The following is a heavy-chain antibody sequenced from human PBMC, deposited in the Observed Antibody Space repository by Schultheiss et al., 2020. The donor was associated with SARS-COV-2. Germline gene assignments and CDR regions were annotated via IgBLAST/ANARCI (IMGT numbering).Heavy chain of an antibody. CDR3: AATPLNYVWGSYRGWAFDI. Sequence: SVKVSCKASGYTFTSYYMHWVRQAPGQGLEWMGGIIPIFGTANYAQKFQGRVTITADESTSTAYMELSSLRSEDTAVYFCAATPLNYVWGSYRGWAFDIWGQGTMVTVSS. CDR1: GYTFTSYY. CDR2: IIPIFGTA. J-gene: IGHJ3*02. V-gene: IGHV1-69*13. D-gene: IGHD3-16*02.